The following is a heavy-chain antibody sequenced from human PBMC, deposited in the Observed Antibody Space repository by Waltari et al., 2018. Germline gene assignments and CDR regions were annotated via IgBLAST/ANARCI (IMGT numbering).Heavy chain of an antibody. CDR3: ARDAGGYGEAFDI. CDR1: GFTVSSNY. V-gene: IGHV3-66*02. CDR2: IYSGGST. J-gene: IGHJ3*02. D-gene: IGHD5-12*01. Sequence: EVQLVESGGGLVQPGGSLRLSCAASGFTVSSNYMSWVRQAPGKGLEWVSVIYSGGSTYYADSVKGRFTISRDNSKNTLYLQMNSLRAEDTAVYYCARDAGGYGEAFDIWGQGTMVTVSS.